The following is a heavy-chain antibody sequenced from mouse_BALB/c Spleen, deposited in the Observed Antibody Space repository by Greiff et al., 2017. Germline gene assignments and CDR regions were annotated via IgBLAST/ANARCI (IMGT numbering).Heavy chain of an antibody. CDR1: GFTFSSYA. J-gene: IGHJ1*01. V-gene: IGHV5-9-4*01. CDR2: ISSGGSYT. D-gene: IGHD1-2*01. Sequence: EVQRVESGGGLVKPGGSLKLSCAASGFTFSSYAMSWVRQSPEKRLEWVAEISSGGSYTYYPDTVTGRFTISRDNAKNTLYLEMSSLRSEDTAMYYCARGGLFITTATGYFDVWGAGTTVTVSS. CDR3: ARGGLFITTATGYFDV.